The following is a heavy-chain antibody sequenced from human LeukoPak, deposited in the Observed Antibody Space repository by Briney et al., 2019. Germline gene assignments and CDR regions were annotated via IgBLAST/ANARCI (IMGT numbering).Heavy chain of an antibody. Sequence: PGGSLRLSCSASGVTFSNYAMHWVRQAPGKGLEYVSAIGGNGVNTYYAGSVKGRFIISRDNSKNTLFLQMSSLRAEDTAVYYCVKGDTMVRGVIPFDYWGQGTLVTVSS. D-gene: IGHD3-10*01. CDR2: IGGNGVNT. CDR3: VKGDTMVRGVIPFDY. CDR1: GVTFSNYA. V-gene: IGHV3-64D*06. J-gene: IGHJ4*02.